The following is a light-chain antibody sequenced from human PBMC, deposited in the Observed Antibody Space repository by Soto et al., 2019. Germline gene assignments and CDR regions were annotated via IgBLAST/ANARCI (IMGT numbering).Light chain of an antibody. V-gene: IGKV1-5*01. CDR2: DAS. CDR3: HQYNSYSPIT. CDR1: QSISSW. Sequence: DIQMTQSPSTLSASVGDRVTITCRASQSISSWLAWYQQKPGKAPKLLIYDASSLESGVPPRFSGSGSGTEFTLTISTLQPDDFATYYCHQYNSYSPITFGQGTRLE. J-gene: IGKJ5*01.